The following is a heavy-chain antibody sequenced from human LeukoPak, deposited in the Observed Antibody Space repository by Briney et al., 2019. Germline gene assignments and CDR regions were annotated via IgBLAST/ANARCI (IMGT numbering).Heavy chain of an antibody. V-gene: IGHV4-30-4*01. Sequence: SETLSLTCTVPGGSISSGDYYWSWIRQPPGKGLEWIGYIYYSGSTYYNPSLKSRVTISVDTSKNQFSLKLSSVTAADTAVYYCARSPRYSSSWYPYGYWGQGTLVTVSS. CDR2: IYYSGST. CDR1: GGSISSGDYY. CDR3: ARSPRYSSSWYPYGY. D-gene: IGHD6-13*01. J-gene: IGHJ4*02.